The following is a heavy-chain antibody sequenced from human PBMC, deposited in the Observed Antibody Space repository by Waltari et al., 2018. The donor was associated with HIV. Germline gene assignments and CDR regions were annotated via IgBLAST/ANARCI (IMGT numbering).Heavy chain of an antibody. D-gene: IGHD2-8*02. CDR2: IAHYASNK. CDR1: GFTFNNYA. J-gene: IGHJ3*02. V-gene: IGHV3-30-3*01. CDR3: ARDLKSVTVTGDEWVFDI. Sequence: QVQLVESGGGVVQPGRSLRLSCAASGFTFNNYAMQWVRQAPGRGLDWLSLIAHYASNKYYADSVKGRFTISRDNSKNTLYIQMSSLITDDTAVYYCARDLKSVTVTGDEWVFDIWGQGTMVTVSS.